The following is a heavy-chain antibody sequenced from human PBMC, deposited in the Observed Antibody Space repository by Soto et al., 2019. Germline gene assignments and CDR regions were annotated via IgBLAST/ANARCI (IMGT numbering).Heavy chain of an antibody. CDR3: ARAPFCGGDCYDYYFDY. J-gene: IGHJ4*02. CDR2: IYYSGST. V-gene: IGHV4-31*03. CDR1: GGSISSGGYY. Sequence: PSETLSLTCTVSGGSISSGGYYWSWIRQHPGKGLEWIGYIYYSGSTYYNPSLKSRVTISVDTSKNQFSLKLSSVTAADTAVYYCARAPFCGGDCYDYYFDYSGQGTLVTVSS. D-gene: IGHD2-21*02.